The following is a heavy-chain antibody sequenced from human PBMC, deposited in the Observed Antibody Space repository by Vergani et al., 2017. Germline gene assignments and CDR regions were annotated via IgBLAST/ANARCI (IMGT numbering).Heavy chain of an antibody. CDR1: GFTFSSYS. CDR2: ISSSSSYI. D-gene: IGHD5-24*01. V-gene: IGHV3-21*01. Sequence: EVQLVESGGGLVKPGGSLRRSCAASGFTFSSYSMNWVRQAPGKGLEWVSSISSSSSYIYYADSVKGRFTISRDNAKNSLYLQMNSLRAEDTAVYYCARDGGMATADYWGQGTLVTVSS. J-gene: IGHJ4*02. CDR3: ARDGGMATADY.